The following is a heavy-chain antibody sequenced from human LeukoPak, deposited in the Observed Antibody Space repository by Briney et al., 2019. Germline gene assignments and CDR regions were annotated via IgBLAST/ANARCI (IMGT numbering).Heavy chain of an antibody. D-gene: IGHD1-7*01. Sequence: ASVKVSCKASGYTFTSYYMHWVRQAPAQGLEWMGIINLSGGRTSYAQKFQGRVTMTRDMSTSTVYMELNSLRSEDTAVYYCARTGYNWNYAWFDPWGQGTLVTVSS. V-gene: IGHV1-46*01. CDR1: GYTFTSYY. CDR3: ARTGYNWNYAWFDP. CDR2: INLSGGRT. J-gene: IGHJ5*02.